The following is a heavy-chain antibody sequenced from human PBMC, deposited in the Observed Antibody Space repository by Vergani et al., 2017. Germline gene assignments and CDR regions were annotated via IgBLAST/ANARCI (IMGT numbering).Heavy chain of an antibody. D-gene: IGHD6-13*01. CDR3: ARGVAAAAGTGPEDWFDP. CDR2: ISSSSSYT. Sequence: EVQLLESGGGLVQPGGSLRLSCAASGFTFSSYAMSWVRQAPGKGLEWVSYISSSSSYTNYADSVKCRFTISRNNAKNSLYLQMNNLRAEDTAVYYCARGVAAAAGTGPEDWFDPWGQGTLVTVSS. V-gene: IGHV3-48*04. CDR1: GFTFSSYA. J-gene: IGHJ5*02.